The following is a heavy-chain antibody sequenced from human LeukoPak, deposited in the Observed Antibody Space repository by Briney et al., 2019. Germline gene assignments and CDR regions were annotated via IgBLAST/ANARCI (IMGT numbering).Heavy chain of an antibody. J-gene: IGHJ4*02. CDR1: GFTFSSYS. CDR3: ARDLEVPAAMGGEACFDY. D-gene: IGHD2-2*01. CDR2: ISSSSSYI. Sequence: GRSLRLSCAASGFTFSSYSMNWVRQAPGKGLEWVSSISSSSSYIYYADSVKGRFTISRDNAKNSLYLQMNSLRAEDTAVYYCARDLEVPAAMGGEACFDYWGQGTLVTVSS. V-gene: IGHV3-21*01.